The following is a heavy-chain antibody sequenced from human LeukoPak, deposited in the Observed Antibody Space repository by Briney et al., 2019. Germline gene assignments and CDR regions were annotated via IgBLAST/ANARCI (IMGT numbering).Heavy chain of an antibody. D-gene: IGHD3-22*01. CDR1: GVSISTSNYY. CDR3: ARETRPGYDSSGSNDY. CDR2: IFYSGST. J-gene: IGHJ4*02. Sequence: PSETLSLTCTVSGVSISTSNYYWGWLRQPPGKGLEWIGNIFYSGSTYYSPSLRSRVTISLDTSKNQFSLKLSSVTAADTAVYYCARETRPGYDSSGSNDYWGQGTLVTVSS. V-gene: IGHV4-39*07.